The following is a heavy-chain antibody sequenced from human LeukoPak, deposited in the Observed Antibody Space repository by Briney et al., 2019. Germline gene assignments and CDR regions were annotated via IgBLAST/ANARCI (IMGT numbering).Heavy chain of an antibody. Sequence: SETLSLTCTVSGGSITNYYWSWIRQPPGKGLEWITYIYQTGNTDYNPSLKSRVTISLDISKNQFSLNLSSVTAADTAVYYCARHEFASPFDSWGQGTLVTVSS. CDR2: IYQTGNT. D-gene: IGHD2-21*01. CDR1: GGSITNYY. J-gene: IGHJ4*02. CDR3: ARHEFASPFDS. V-gene: IGHV4-59*08.